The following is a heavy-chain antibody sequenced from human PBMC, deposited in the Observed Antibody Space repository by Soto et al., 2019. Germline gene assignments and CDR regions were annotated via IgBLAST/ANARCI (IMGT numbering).Heavy chain of an antibody. CDR1: GYTFTGYY. J-gene: IGHJ5*02. CDR3: VRGVGAQQWLVGVWFDP. V-gene: IGHV1-2*02. Sequence: QVQLVQSGAEVKKPGASVKVSCKASGYTFTGYYMHWVRQAPGQGLEWMGWINPNSGGTNYAQKFQGRVTMTRDTSISTAYMELSRVRSDDTAVYYCVRGVGAQQWLVGVWFDPWGQGTLVTVSS. CDR2: INPNSGGT. D-gene: IGHD6-19*01.